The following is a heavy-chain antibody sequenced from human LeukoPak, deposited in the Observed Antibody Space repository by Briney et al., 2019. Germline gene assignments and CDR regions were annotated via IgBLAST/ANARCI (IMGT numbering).Heavy chain of an antibody. CDR2: IIPIFGTA. CDR3: ASGTPSPDIVVVPAAENWFDP. CDR1: GGTFISYA. D-gene: IGHD2-2*01. J-gene: IGHJ5*02. V-gene: IGHV1-69*13. Sequence: SVKVSCKASGGTFISYAISWVRQAPGQGLEWMGGIIPIFGTANYAQKFQGRVRITADESTSTAYMELSSLRSEDTAVYYCASGTPSPDIVVVPAAENWFDPWGQGTLVTVSS.